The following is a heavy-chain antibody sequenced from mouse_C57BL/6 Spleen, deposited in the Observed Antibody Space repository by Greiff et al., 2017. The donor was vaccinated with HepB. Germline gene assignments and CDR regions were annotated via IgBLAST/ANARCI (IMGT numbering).Heavy chain of an antibody. V-gene: IGHV1-7*01. CDR3: ASPLNYCGSSYWYFDV. D-gene: IGHD1-1*01. Sequence: VQLVESGAELAKPGASVKLSCKASGYTFTSYWMHWVNQRPGQGLEWIGYINPSSGYTKYNQKFKDKATLTVDKSSSTAYMQLSSLTYEDSAVYYCASPLNYCGSSYWYFDVWGTGTTVTVSS. CDR1: GYTFTSYW. CDR2: INPSSGYT. J-gene: IGHJ1*03.